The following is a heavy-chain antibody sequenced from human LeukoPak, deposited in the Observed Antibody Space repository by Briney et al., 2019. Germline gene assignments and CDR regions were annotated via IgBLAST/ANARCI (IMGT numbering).Heavy chain of an antibody. CDR1: VGSLSSYY. CDR3: AREEPQTTVPEGLDV. D-gene: IGHD4-17*01. Sequence: SETLSLTCTVSVGSLSSYYWSWVRQSPGERVGWVGYIYYSGTTNYNPALKSRVTISVDTSKNQFSLKLSSVTAADTAVYYCAREEPQTTVPEGLDVWGQGTTVTVSS. V-gene: IGHV4-59*01. CDR2: IYYSGTT. J-gene: IGHJ6*02.